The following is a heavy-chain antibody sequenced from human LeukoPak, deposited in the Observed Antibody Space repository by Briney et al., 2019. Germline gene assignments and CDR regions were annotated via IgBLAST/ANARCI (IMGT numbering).Heavy chain of an antibody. J-gene: IGHJ6*02. CDR3: ARDYSLVWASKQPGNYYYGMDV. V-gene: IGHV3-21*01. CDR2: ISSSSSYI. Sequence: GGSLRLSCAASGFTFSSYSMNWVRQAPGKGLEWVSSISSSSSYIYYADSVKGRFTISRDNAKNSLYLQMNSLRAEDTAVYYCARDYSLVWASKQPGNYYYGMDVWGQGTTVTVSS. D-gene: IGHD2-21*01. CDR1: GFTFSSYS.